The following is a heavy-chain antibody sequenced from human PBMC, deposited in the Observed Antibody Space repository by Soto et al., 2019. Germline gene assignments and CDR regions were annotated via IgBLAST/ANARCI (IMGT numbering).Heavy chain of an antibody. CDR2: IVVGSGNT. CDR3: AAGAITIFGVVSPLWFDA. J-gene: IGHJ5*02. CDR1: GFTFTDSA. V-gene: IGHV1-58*01. Sequence: QMQLVQSGPEVKKPGTSVKVSCRASGFTFTDSAVQWMRQARGQRLEWIGWIVVGSGNTNYAQKFQERVTITRDMSTRTAYMELSSLTSEDTSVYYCAAGAITIFGVVSPLWFDAWGQGTLVTVSS. D-gene: IGHD3-3*01.